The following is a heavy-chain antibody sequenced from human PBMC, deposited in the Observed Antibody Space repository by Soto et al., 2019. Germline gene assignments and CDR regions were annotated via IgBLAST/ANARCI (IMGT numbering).Heavy chain of an antibody. CDR3: AGLEEPVGFAY. D-gene: IGHD2-21*01. V-gene: IGHV3-7*01. J-gene: IGHJ4*02. CDR2: IRQDGSGK. Sequence: SLRLSCSSSLFTFSSYWMSWVLQSPFKLLEFLSNIRQDGSGKYYVDSVKGRFTISRDNAKNSLYLQMNSLRAEDTAVYYFAGLEEPVGFAYWGRGTLVPVSS. CDR1: LFTFSSYW.